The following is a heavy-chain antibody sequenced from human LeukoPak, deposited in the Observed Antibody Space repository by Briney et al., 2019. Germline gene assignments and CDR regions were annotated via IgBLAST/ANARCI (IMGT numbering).Heavy chain of an antibody. J-gene: IGHJ6*03. V-gene: IGHV3-30*02. CDR1: GFTFSSYG. D-gene: IGHD5-24*01. CDR3: AKDKDGYNSYYYYMDV. Sequence: GGSLRLSCAASGFTFSSYGMHWVRQAPGKGLEWVAFIRYDGSNKYYADSVKGRFTISRDNSKNTLYLQMNSLRAEDTAVYYCAKDKDGYNSYYYYMDVWGKGTTVTVSS. CDR2: IRYDGSNK.